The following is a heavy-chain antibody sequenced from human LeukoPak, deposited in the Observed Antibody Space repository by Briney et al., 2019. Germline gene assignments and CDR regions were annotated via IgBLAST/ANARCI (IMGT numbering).Heavy chain of an antibody. Sequence: GGSLRLSCAASGFTFSSYNMNWVRQAPGKGLEWVSSISSSRSYIYYAHSLRGRFTISTDNATNSLYLRMYSLRAEETAVYYCAELGITRSGGVLGKGTTVTISS. D-gene: IGHD2-2*01. CDR2: ISSSRSYI. CDR3: AELGITRSGGV. CDR1: GFTFSSYN. V-gene: IGHV3-21*01. J-gene: IGHJ6*04.